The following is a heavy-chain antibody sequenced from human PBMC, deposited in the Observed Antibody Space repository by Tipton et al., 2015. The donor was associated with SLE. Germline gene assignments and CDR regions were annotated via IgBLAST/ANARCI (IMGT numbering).Heavy chain of an antibody. CDR2: IWYDGSNK. D-gene: IGHD5-12*01. V-gene: IGHV3-30*18. J-gene: IGHJ6*02. CDR3: AKDIVATTPIYGMDV. Sequence: SLRLSCAASGFTFSDYEMNWVRQPPGKGLEWVAVIWYDGSNKYYADSVKGRFTISRDNSKNTLYLQMNSLRAEDTAVYYCAKDIVATTPIYGMDVWGQGTTVTVSS. CDR1: GFTFSDYE.